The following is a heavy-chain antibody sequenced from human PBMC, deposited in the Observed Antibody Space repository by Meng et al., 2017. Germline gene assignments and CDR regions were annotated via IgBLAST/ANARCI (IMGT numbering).Heavy chain of an antibody. J-gene: IGHJ4*02. Sequence: GGSLRLSCAASGFTFSSYAMSWVRQAPGKGLEWVSAISGSGGSTYYADSVKGRFTISRDNSKNTLYLQMNSLRAEDTAVYYCAKAGLLWFGELLNYFDYWGQGTRVTVSS. CDR1: GFTFSSYA. CDR2: ISGSGGST. V-gene: IGHV3-23*01. D-gene: IGHD3-10*01. CDR3: AKAGLLWFGELLNYFDY.